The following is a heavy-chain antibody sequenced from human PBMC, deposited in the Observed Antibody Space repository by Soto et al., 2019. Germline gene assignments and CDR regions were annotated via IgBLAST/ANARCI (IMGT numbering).Heavy chain of an antibody. J-gene: IGHJ1*01. CDR3: ARDLGRDINQH. V-gene: IGHV3-53*01. Sequence: EVQLVESGGGLIQPGGSLRLSCAASGFTVSSNYMSWVRQAPGKGLEWVSVIYTGGATSYADSVKGRFTISRDNSKNTVYRQMNSLRADDTAVYYCARDLGRDINQHWGQGTLVTVSS. CDR2: IYTGGAT. D-gene: IGHD2-21*02. CDR1: GFTVSSNY.